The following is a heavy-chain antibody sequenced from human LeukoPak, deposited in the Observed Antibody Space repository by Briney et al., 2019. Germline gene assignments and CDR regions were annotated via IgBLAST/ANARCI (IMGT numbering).Heavy chain of an antibody. D-gene: IGHD3-22*01. J-gene: IGHJ4*02. Sequence: GGSLRLSCAASGFTFSNYTMNWVRQAPGKGLEWISSISSTTSYIYYADSVKGRFTISRDNAKNPLYLQMNSLRAEDTAVYYCVRETFYYDNTGNYYSAFEDYWGQGTLVTVSS. CDR3: VRETFYYDNTGNYYSAFEDY. CDR2: ISSTTSYI. CDR1: GFTFSNYT. V-gene: IGHV3-21*01.